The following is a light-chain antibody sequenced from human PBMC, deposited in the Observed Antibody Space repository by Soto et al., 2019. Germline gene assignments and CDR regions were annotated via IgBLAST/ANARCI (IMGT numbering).Light chain of an antibody. Sequence: ETVLTQSPATLSLSPGERATLSCKASQSVDSYLDWYQQKPGQAPRLLIYDASNRATGIPARFSGSGSGTDFTLTISSLEPEDFAVYYCQQRKNWPPLTFGGGTRVEIK. CDR1: QSVDSY. CDR2: DAS. J-gene: IGKJ4*01. CDR3: QQRKNWPPLT. V-gene: IGKV3-11*01.